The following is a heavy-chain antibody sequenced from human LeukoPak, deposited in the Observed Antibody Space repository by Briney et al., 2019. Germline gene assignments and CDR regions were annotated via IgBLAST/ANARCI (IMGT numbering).Heavy chain of an antibody. CDR3: ARAQYGSYFDY. CDR2: INPSGGST. Sequence: ASVKVSCKASGYTFTSYYMHWVRQAPGQGLEWMGIINPSGGSTSYAQKFQGRVTMTRDMSTSTAYMELRSLRSDDTAVYYCARAQYGSYFDYWGQGTLVTVSS. J-gene: IGHJ4*02. D-gene: IGHD1-26*01. V-gene: IGHV1-46*01. CDR1: GYTFTSYY.